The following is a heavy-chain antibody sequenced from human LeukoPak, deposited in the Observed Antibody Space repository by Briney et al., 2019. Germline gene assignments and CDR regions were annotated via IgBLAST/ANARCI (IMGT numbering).Heavy chain of an antibody. V-gene: IGHV3-21*01. D-gene: IGHD5-12*01. CDR1: GFTFSSYN. J-gene: IGHJ4*02. Sequence: GGSLRLSCAASGFTFSSYNMNWVRQAPGKGLEWVSSITSGSSYRFYADSVKGRFTISRDNAKNSLYLQMNSLRAEDTAVYYCANYDRGYSTYWGQGTLVTVSS. CDR3: ANYDRGYSTY. CDR2: ITSGSSYR.